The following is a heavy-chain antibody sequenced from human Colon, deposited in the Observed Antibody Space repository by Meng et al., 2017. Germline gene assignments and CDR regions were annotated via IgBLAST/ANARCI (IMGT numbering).Heavy chain of an antibody. J-gene: IGHJ5*02. D-gene: IGHD4-17*01. CDR3: ARLVTTVTTGNWFDP. Sequence: QPQLQESGPGLAKPSETLSLTCTVSGASINIGSYYWAWVRQAPGKGLEWIGSIHNSGKTYYNSSLKSRVTILVDTSKNQFSLKLTSVTAADTAVYLCARLVTTVTTGNWFDPWGQGTLVTVSS. CDR1: GASINIGSYY. CDR2: IHNSGKT. V-gene: IGHV4-39*07.